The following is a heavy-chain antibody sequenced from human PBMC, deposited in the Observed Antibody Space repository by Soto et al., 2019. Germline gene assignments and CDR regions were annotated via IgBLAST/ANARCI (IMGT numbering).Heavy chain of an antibody. CDR1: GASISSGGYY. Sequence: SETLSLTCNVSGASISSGGYYWSWIRQLPGKGLEWIGYAYPSGSTYYNPSLKSRISISLDTSKNQFSLDLSSVTAADTAVYYCARERGLIDYWGQGTLVTVSS. CDR2: AYPSGST. CDR3: ARERGLIDY. V-gene: IGHV4-31*03. J-gene: IGHJ4*02.